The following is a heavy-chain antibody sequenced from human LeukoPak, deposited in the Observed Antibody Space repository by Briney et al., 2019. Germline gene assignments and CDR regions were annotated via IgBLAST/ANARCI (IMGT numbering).Heavy chain of an antibody. D-gene: IGHD3-22*01. CDR1: GFSLSTNGVG. CDR3: AHAYYYDSSNLSYWYFDL. Sequence: SGPTLVKPPQTLTLACTFSGFSLSTNGVGVGWIRQPPGKALEWLALIYWNDDKRYSPSLKSRLTITKDTSKNQVVLTMTYMDPVDTATYYCAHAYYYDSSNLSYWYFDLWGRGTLVTVSS. V-gene: IGHV2-5*01. CDR2: IYWNDDK. J-gene: IGHJ2*01.